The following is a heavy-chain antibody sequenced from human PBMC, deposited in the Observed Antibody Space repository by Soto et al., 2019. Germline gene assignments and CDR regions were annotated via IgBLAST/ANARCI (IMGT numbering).Heavy chain of an antibody. CDR3: ARGLSTTYSSSWYYYFDY. V-gene: IGHV1-8*01. CDR1: GYTFTSYD. D-gene: IGHD6-13*01. J-gene: IGHJ4*02. CDR2: MNPNSGNT. Sequence: QVQLVQSGAEVKKPGASVKVSCKASGYTFTSYDINWVRQATGQGLEWMGWMNPNSGNTGYEQKFQGRVTMTRNTSISTAYMELSSLRSEDTAVYYCARGLSTTYSSSWYYYFDYWGQGTLVTVSS.